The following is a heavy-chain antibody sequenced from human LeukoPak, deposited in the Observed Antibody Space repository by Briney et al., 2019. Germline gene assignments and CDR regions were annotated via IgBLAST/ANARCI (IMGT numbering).Heavy chain of an antibody. D-gene: IGHD2-15*01. V-gene: IGHV4-61*08. CDR3: ARNRRGYCSGGSCFYFDY. CDR2: IYYSGST. J-gene: IGHJ4*02. Sequence: PSETLSLTCTVSGGSISSGDYYWSWIRQPPGKGLEWIGYIYYSGSTNYNPSLKSRVTISVDTSKNQFSLKLSSVTAADTAVYYCARNRRGYCSGGSCFYFDYWGQGTLVTVSS. CDR1: GGSISSGDYY.